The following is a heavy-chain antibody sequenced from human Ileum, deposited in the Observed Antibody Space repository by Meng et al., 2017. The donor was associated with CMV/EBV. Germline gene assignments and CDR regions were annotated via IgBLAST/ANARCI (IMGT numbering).Heavy chain of an antibody. J-gene: IGHJ6*02. CDR1: GGTLSSYV. CDR3: ARGRYCSSTSCQSYYYYYAMDD. Sequence: SVKVSCKASGGTLSSYVISWVRQAPGQGLEWMGRIIPIIGRPHHAQRFQDRVSITADKATSTVYMELRTLTSEDTAVYFCARGRYCSSTSCQSYYYYYAMDDWGQGTTVTVSS. CDR2: IIPIIGRP. V-gene: IGHV1-69*04. D-gene: IGHD2-2*01.